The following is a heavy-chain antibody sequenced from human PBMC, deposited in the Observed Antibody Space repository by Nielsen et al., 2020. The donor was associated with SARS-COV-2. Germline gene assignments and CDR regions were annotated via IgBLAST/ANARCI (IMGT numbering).Heavy chain of an antibody. CDR1: GYSISSGYY. Sequence: SETLSLTCTVSGYSISSGYYWSWIRQPPGKGLEWIGYIYYSGSTNYNPSLKSRVTISVDTSKNQFSLKLSSVTAADTAVYYCATSIRTVTRFDYWGQGTLVTVSS. CDR3: ATSIRTVTRFDY. J-gene: IGHJ4*02. CDR2: IYYSGST. D-gene: IGHD4-17*01. V-gene: IGHV4-38-2*02.